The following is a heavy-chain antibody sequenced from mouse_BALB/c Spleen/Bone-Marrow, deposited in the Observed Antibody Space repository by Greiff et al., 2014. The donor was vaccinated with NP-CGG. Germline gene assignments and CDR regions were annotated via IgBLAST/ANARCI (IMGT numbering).Heavy chain of an antibody. CDR3: ARRDGSHFDY. CDR2: INPGSGGT. CDR1: GYAFTNYL. D-gene: IGHD3-3*01. Sequence: VQLQESGAELVRPGTSVKVSCKASGYAFTNYLIEWVKQRPGQGLEWIGVINPGSGGTNYNEKFKGKATLTADKSSSTAYMQLSSLTSDDSAVYFCARRDGSHFDYWGQGTTLTVSS. J-gene: IGHJ2*01. V-gene: IGHV1-54*01.